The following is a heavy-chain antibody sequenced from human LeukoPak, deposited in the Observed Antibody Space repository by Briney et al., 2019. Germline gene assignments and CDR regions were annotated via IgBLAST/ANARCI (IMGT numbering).Heavy chain of an antibody. D-gene: IGHD3-10*01. CDR2: FYHSGST. Sequence: SETLSLTCTVSGYSISSISRTYYWGWVRQSPGKGLEWIGSFYHSGSTYYNPSLQSRVTISIDTSKNQFSLKLSSVTAADTAVYYCARGLTRGWFGELLPYYFDYWGQGTLVTVSS. CDR3: ARGLTRGWFGELLPYYFDY. J-gene: IGHJ4*02. V-gene: IGHV4-38-2*02. CDR1: GYSISSISRTYY.